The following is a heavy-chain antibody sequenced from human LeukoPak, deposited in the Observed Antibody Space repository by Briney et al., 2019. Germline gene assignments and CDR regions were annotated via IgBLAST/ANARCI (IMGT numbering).Heavy chain of an antibody. CDR3: AKDRRWLVEYYFDY. CDR2: ISYDGSNK. V-gene: IGHV3-30*18. D-gene: IGHD6-19*01. J-gene: IGHJ4*02. CDR1: GFTFSSYG. Sequence: PGRSLRLSCAASGFTFSSYGMHWVRQAPGKGLEWVAVISYDGSNKYYADSVKGRFTISRDNSKNTLYLQMNSLRAEDTAVYCCAKDRRWLVEYYFDYWGQGTLVTVSS.